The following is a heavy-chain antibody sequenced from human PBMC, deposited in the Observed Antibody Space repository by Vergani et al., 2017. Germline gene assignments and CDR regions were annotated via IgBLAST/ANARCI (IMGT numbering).Heavy chain of an antibody. CDR3: ASVNWNDDDAFDI. CDR2: IRYDGSNK. D-gene: IGHD1-20*01. V-gene: IGHV3-30*02. CDR1: GFTFSSYG. J-gene: IGHJ3*02. Sequence: QVQLVESGGGVVQPGGSLRLSCAASGFTFSSYGMHWVRQAPGKGLEWVAFIRYDGSNKYYADSVKGRFTISRDNAKNSLYLQMNSLRAEDTAVYYCASVNWNDDDAFDIWGQGTMVTVSS.